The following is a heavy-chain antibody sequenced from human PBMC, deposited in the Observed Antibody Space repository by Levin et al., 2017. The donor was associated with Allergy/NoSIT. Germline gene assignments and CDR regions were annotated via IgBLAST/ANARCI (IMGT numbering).Heavy chain of an antibody. V-gene: IGHV5-10-1*01. D-gene: IGHD3-10*01. Sequence: GESLKISCKGSGYIFTNYWISWVRQMPGKGLEWMGRIDPSDSYTNYSPSFQGHVTISADKSLSTAYLQWYSLKASDTAMYYCARRFTMVRGVTNDAFDVWGQGTVVTVSS. CDR1: GYIFTNYW. CDR3: ARRFTMVRGVTNDAFDV. J-gene: IGHJ3*01. CDR2: IDPSDSYT.